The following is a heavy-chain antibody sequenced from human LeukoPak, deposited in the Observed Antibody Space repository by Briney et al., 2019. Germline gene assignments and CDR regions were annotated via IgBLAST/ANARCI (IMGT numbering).Heavy chain of an antibody. CDR2: INAGNGNT. CDR1: GYTFTRYD. V-gene: IGHV1-3*01. Sequence: ASVKVSCKASGYTFTRYDMHWVRQAPGQRLEWMGWINAGNGNTKYSQKFQGRVTITRDTSASTAYMELSSLRSEDTAVYYCARSRRELPPITAIFDYWGQGTLVTVSS. J-gene: IGHJ4*02. D-gene: IGHD1-26*01. CDR3: ARSRRELPPITAIFDY.